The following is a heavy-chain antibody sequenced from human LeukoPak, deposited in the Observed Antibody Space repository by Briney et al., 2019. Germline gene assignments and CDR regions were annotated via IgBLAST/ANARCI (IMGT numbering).Heavy chain of an antibody. Sequence: SETLSLTCAVSGGSISSSNWWSWVRQPPGKGLEWIGEIYHSGSTNYNPSLKSRVTISVDKSKNQFSLKLSSVTAADTAVYYCARDRSSSWPHYYYYYYMDVWGKGTTVTISS. V-gene: IGHV4-4*02. D-gene: IGHD6-13*01. CDR3: ARDRSSSWPHYYYYYYMDV. J-gene: IGHJ6*03. CDR1: GGSISSSNW. CDR2: IYHSGST.